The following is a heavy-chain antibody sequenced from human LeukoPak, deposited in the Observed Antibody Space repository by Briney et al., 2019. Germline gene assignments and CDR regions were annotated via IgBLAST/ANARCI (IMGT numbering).Heavy chain of an antibody. CDR2: IIPIFGTA. CDR1: GGTFSSYA. Sequence: ASVKVSCKASGGTFSSYAISWVRQAPGQGLEWMGGIIPIFGTADYAQKFQGRVTITTDESTSTAYMELSSLRSEDTAVYYCARDDNWGPFDYWGQGTLVTVSS. J-gene: IGHJ4*02. D-gene: IGHD7-27*01. V-gene: IGHV1-69*05. CDR3: ARDDNWGPFDY.